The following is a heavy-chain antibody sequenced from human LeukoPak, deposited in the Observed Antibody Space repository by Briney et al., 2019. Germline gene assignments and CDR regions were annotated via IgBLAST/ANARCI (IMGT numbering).Heavy chain of an antibody. CDR3: ARDTSPGDPKYYFDY. Sequence: PGGSLRLSCAASGFTFSNYWMHWVRQGPGKGLVWVSRISPDGSSTAYEDSVKGRFTISRDNSKNTLYLQMNSLRAEDTAVYYCARDTSPGDPKYYFDYWGQGTLVTVSS. CDR1: GFTFSNYW. V-gene: IGHV3-74*03. CDR2: ISPDGSST. D-gene: IGHD2-21*01. J-gene: IGHJ4*02.